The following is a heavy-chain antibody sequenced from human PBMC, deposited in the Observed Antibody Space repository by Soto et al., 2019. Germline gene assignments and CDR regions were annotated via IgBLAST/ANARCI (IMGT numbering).Heavy chain of an antibody. CDR3: ASSSLQIFGVVIMGAFDI. CDR2: MNPNSSNT. V-gene: IGHV1-8*01. D-gene: IGHD3-3*01. J-gene: IGHJ3*02. CDR1: GYTFTSYD. Sequence: ASVKVSCKASGYTFTSYDINWGRQATGRGLEWMGWMNPNSSNTGYAQKFQGRVTMTRNTSISTAYMELSSLRSEDTAVYYCASSSLQIFGVVIMGAFDIWGQGTMVTVSS.